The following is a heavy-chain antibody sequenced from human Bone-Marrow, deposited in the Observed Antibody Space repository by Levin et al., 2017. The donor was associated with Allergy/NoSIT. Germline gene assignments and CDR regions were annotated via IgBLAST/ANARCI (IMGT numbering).Heavy chain of an antibody. CDR2: ISHDGNNK. CDR1: GFIFNSYA. Sequence: GESLKISCAASGFIFNSYAMHWVRQTPGKGLDWVAVISHDGNNKYYADSVKGRFTISRDNSKNTVHLQMNSLRGEDTAVYYCARGMGYCNSATCYILRIDPWGQGTLVTVSS. J-gene: IGHJ5*02. CDR3: ARGMGYCNSATCYILRIDP. D-gene: IGHD2-2*01. V-gene: IGHV3-30*04.